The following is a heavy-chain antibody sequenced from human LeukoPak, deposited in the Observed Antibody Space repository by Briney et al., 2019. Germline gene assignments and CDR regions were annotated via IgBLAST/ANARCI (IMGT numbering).Heavy chain of an antibody. CDR3: ARDSQGLVPASSRAYYYGMDV. D-gene: IGHD2-2*01. CDR1: GFTFSSYA. Sequence: GGSLRLSCAASGFTFSSYAMHWVRQAPGKGLEWVAVISYDGSNKYYADSVKSRFTISRDNSKNTLYLQMNSLRAEDTAVYYCARDSQGLVPASSRAYYYGMDVWGKGTTVTVSS. V-gene: IGHV3-30*04. CDR2: ISYDGSNK. J-gene: IGHJ6*04.